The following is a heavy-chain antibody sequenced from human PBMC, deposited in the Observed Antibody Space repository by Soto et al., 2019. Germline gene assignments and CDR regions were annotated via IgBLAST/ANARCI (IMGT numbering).Heavy chain of an antibody. CDR2: IKSKTDGGTT. D-gene: IGHD1-26*01. Sequence: GGSLRLSCAASGFTFSNAWMSWVRQAPGKGLEWVGRIKSKTDGGTTDYAAPVKGRFTISRDDSKNTLYLQMNSLKTEDTAVYYCTTDGSSRGGAFDIWVQGTMVTVSS. V-gene: IGHV3-15*01. J-gene: IGHJ3*02. CDR3: TTDGSSRGGAFDI. CDR1: GFTFSNAW.